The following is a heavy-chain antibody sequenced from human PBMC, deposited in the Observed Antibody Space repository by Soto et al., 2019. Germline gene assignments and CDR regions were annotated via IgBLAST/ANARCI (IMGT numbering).Heavy chain of an antibody. J-gene: IGHJ5*02. CDR2: IYFSGNT. CDR3: ARGRTPYNWFDP. CDR1: GGSISPYY. Sequence: SETLSLTCTVSGGSISPYYCSWIRQPPGKGLEWIGYIYFSGNTNYNPSLNSRVTLSLDTSKNQFSLKLSSVTAADTAVYYCARGRTPYNWFDPWGQGTLVTVSS. V-gene: IGHV4-59*01.